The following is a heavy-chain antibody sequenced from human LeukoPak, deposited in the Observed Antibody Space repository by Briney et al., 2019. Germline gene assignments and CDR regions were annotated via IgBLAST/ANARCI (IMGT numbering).Heavy chain of an antibody. V-gene: IGHV1-2*02. CDR2: INPNSGGT. CDR1: GYTFAGYY. J-gene: IGHJ4*02. Sequence: ASVKVSCKACGYTFAGYYMHWVRQGPGQGLEWMGWINPNSGGTNYAQKFQGRVTMTRDTSISTAYMELSRLRSDDTAVYYCARGVYGPYFYYFDYWGQGTLVTVSS. D-gene: IGHD4/OR15-4a*01. CDR3: ARGVYGPYFYYFDY.